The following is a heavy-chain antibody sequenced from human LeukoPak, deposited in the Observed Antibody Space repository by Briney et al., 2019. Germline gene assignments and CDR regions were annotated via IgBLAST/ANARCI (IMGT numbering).Heavy chain of an antibody. Sequence: ASVTVSCKACGYTFTGYYIHWVRRAPGQGLEWMGRIDPDSGVTNSAQKFQARVTMTRETSITTAYMELSRLRSDDTAVYYCARDQARTTTWYLYMNFWGQGTLVTVSS. CDR1: GYTFTGYY. CDR2: IDPDSGVT. J-gene: IGHJ4*02. D-gene: IGHD3/OR15-3a*01. V-gene: IGHV1-2*06. CDR3: ARDQARTTTWYLYMNF.